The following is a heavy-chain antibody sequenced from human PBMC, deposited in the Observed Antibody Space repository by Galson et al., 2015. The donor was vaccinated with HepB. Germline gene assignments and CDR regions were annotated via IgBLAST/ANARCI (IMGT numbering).Heavy chain of an antibody. V-gene: IGHV1-3*01. D-gene: IGHD3-16*02. CDR2: INPANDNT. CDR1: GYIFITYS. J-gene: IGHJ4*02. CDR3: ARGYDYIWGIFRFDY. Sequence: SVKVSCKASGYIFITYSVHWVRQAPGQRLEWMGWINPANDNTKYSQRFQGRVTITRDTSASTAYMELNSLTSGDTAIYYCARGYDYIWGIFRFDYWGQGTPVTVST.